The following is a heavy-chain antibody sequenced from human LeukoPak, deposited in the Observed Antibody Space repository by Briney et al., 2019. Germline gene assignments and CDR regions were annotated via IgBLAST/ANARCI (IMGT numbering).Heavy chain of an antibody. Sequence: GGSLRLSCAASGFTFITYAMAGVRQAPGKGLEGGSSINDVGGDTYYAGSVKGRFAISRDNSTNTLYLQMNSLRAEDTAAYYCVKRPSESCANGGCYFESWGQGALVTVSS. J-gene: IGHJ4*02. V-gene: IGHV3-23*01. CDR1: GFTFITYA. CDR2: INDVGGDT. D-gene: IGHD2-8*01. CDR3: VKRPSESCANGGCYFES.